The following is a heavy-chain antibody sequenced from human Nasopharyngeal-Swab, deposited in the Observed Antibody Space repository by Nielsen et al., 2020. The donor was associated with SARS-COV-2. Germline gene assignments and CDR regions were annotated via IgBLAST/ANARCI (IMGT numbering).Heavy chain of an antibody. J-gene: IGHJ6*03. V-gene: IGHV3-33*01. CDR3: ARFGLYDTLTGYYSHYYMDV. CDR2: IWYDGGNK. Sequence: VRQAPGKGLEWVAVIWYDGGNKFYADSVKGRFAISRDNSENTLNLQMNSLRAEDTAVYYCARFGLYDTLTGYYSHYYMDVWGKGTTVTVS. D-gene: IGHD3-9*01.